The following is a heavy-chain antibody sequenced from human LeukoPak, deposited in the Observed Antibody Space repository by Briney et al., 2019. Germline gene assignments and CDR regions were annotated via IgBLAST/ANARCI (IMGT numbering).Heavy chain of an antibody. D-gene: IGHD2-21*01. Sequence: GGSLRLSCVASGFSFGNYAISWVRQAPGKGLQWVSQISGTGGATWYAGFARDRFTISRDNSKKTLYLQMSGLRVEDTAMYYCVKDPRDTYGTNWFVSWGQGTLLIVSS. CDR2: ISGTGGAT. CDR1: GFSFGNYA. CDR3: VKDPRDTYGTNWFVS. V-gene: IGHV3-23*01. J-gene: IGHJ5*01.